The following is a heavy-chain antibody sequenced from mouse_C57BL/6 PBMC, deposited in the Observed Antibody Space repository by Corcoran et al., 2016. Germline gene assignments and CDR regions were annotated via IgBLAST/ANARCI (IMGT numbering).Heavy chain of an antibody. CDR2: INPYNGGT. Sequence: EVQLQQSGPVLVKPGASVKMSCKASGYTFTDYYMNWVKQSHGKSLEWIGVINPYNGGTSYNQKFKGKATLTVDKSSSTAYMELNSLTSEDSAVYYCARKGAAQASYAMDYWGQGTSVTVSS. V-gene: IGHV1-19*01. J-gene: IGHJ4*01. CDR1: GYTFTDYY. CDR3: ARKGAAQASYAMDY. D-gene: IGHD3-2*02.